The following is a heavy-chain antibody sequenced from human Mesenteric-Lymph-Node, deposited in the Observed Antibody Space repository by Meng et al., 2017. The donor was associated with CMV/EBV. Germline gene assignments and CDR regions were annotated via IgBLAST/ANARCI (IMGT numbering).Heavy chain of an antibody. CDR3: ARGSSYDILTGYFDY. J-gene: IGHJ4*02. Sequence: QVQLHPWGAVLLKPSETLSVTCAVHGGSFSGYYWNWIRQSPEKGLEWIGEINHSGSTTYNPSFTSRIIISVDTSTNQISLNMSSVTAADTAVYYCARGSSYDILTGYFDYWGQGALVTVSS. V-gene: IGHV4-34*01. CDR2: INHSGST. CDR1: GGSFSGYY. D-gene: IGHD3-9*01.